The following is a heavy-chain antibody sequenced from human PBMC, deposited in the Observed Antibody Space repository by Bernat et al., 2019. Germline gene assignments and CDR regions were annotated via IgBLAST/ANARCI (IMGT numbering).Heavy chain of an antibody. CDR3: AREMRGSTMVQGVPGELDY. V-gene: IGHV3-30-3*01. D-gene: IGHD3-10*01. CDR1: GFTFSSYA. J-gene: IGHJ4*02. Sequence: QVQLVESGGGLVQPGRSLRLSCAASGFTFSSYAMHWVRQAPGKGLEWVAVISYDGSNKYYADSVKGRFTISRDNSKNTLYLQMNSLRAEDTAVYYLAREMRGSTMVQGVPGELDYWGQGTLVTVSS. CDR2: ISYDGSNK.